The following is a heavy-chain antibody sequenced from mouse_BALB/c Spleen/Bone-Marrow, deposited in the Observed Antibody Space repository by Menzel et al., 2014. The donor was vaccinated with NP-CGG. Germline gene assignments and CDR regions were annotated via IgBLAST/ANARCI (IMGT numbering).Heavy chain of an antibody. CDR3: ARFGNYEGFAY. CDR1: GYSFTNYW. V-gene: IGHV1-61*01. Sequence: VKLVESGAELVRPGPSVKLSCKASGYSFTNYWMNWVKQRPGQGLEWIGMIHPSDSETRLNQKFKDKATLTVDKSSSTAYMQLSSPTSEDSAVYYCARFGNYEGFAYWGQGTLVTVSA. CDR2: IHPSDSET. J-gene: IGHJ3*01. D-gene: IGHD2-1*01.